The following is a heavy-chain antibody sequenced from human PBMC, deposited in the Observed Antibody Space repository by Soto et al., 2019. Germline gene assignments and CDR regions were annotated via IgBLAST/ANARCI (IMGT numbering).Heavy chain of an antibody. CDR3: AKDNTRKGSYYYYYMDV. Sequence: GGSLRLSCAASGFTFDDYAMHWVRQAPGKGLEWVSGISWNSGSIGYADSVKGRFTISRDNAKNSLYLQMNSLRAEDMALYYCAKDNTRKGSYYYYYMDVWGKGTTVTVSS. CDR1: GFTFDDYA. D-gene: IGHD2-2*02. V-gene: IGHV3-9*03. CDR2: ISWNSGSI. J-gene: IGHJ6*03.